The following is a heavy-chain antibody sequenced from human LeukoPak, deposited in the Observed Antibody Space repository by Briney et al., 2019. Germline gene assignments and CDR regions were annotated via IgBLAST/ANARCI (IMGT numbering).Heavy chain of an antibody. CDR1: GFTFSSYG. D-gene: IGHD2-15*01. CDR3: ARPGNCSGDICYDPRDYYYYMDV. V-gene: IGHV3-30*02. J-gene: IGHJ6*03. Sequence: PGGSLRLSCVASGFTFSSYGMHWVRQAPGKGLEWVAFIRYDGSNKYYADSVKGRFTISRDNSKNTLYLQMGSLRAEDMAVYYCARPGNCSGDICYDPRDYYYYMDVWGKGTTVTVSS. CDR2: IRYDGSNK.